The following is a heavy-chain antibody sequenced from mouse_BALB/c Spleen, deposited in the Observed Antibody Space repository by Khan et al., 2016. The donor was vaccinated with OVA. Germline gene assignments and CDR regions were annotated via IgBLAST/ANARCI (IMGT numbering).Heavy chain of an antibody. CDR3: ARDYWFAY. J-gene: IGHJ3*01. Sequence: EVELVESGGGLVRPGGSLKLSCAASGFTFSNSAMSWVRQSPEKRLEWVASISSGDSTYYLDRVKGRFTISRDNARNILYLQMSSLRSEATAIYFCARDYWFAYWGQGTLVTVAA. CDR1: GFTFSNSA. V-gene: IGHV5-6-5*01. CDR2: ISSGDST.